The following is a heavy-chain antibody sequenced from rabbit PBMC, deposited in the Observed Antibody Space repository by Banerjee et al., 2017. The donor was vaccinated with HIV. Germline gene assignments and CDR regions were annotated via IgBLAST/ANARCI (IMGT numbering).Heavy chain of an antibody. Sequence: QEQLEESGGGLVKPGGTLTLTCTASGIDFSSYYYMCWVRQAPGKGLEWIACIATGSRGTIYYASWAKGRFTISKTSSTTVTLQMTSLTAADTATYFCARRYGGAIIYGNGMDLWGQGTLVTVS. J-gene: IGHJ3*01. CDR1: GIDFSSYYY. CDR3: ARRYGGAIIYGNGMDL. CDR2: IATGSRGTI. V-gene: IGHV1S45*01. D-gene: IGHD7-1*01.